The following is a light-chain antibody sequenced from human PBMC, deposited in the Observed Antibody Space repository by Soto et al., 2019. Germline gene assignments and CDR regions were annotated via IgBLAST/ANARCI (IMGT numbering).Light chain of an antibody. CDR2: DVS. CDR1: SSDVGGYNY. V-gene: IGLV2-14*01. Sequence: QSVLTQPASVSGSPGQSITISCTGTSSDVGGYNYVSWYQQHPGKAPKLMIYDVSNRPSGVSNRFSGSKSGNTASLTISGLQAEDEADYYCSSYTSSSNWVFGGGTQLPVL. J-gene: IGLJ3*02. CDR3: SSYTSSSNWV.